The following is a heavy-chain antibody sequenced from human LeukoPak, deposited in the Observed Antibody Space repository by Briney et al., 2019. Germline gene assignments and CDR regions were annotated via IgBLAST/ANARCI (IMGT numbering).Heavy chain of an antibody. CDR2: IRYDGSNK. V-gene: IGHV3-30*02. Sequence: PGGSLRLSCAASGFTFSSYGMHWVRQAPGKGLEWVAFIRYDGSNKYYADSVKGRFTISRDNAKNTLYLHINSLRAEDTALFYCVRGAYYFYGLDVWGQGTTVTASS. CDR1: GFTFSSYG. CDR3: VRGAYYFYGLDV. D-gene: IGHD3-16*01. J-gene: IGHJ6*02.